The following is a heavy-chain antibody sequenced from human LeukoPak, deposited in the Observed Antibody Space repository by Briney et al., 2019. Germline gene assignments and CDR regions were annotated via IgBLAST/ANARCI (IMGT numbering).Heavy chain of an antibody. V-gene: IGHV4-59*01. D-gene: IGHD2/OR15-2a*01. CDR2: VYYSGST. CDR1: GFTFSSYA. Sequence: GSLRLSCAASGFTFSSYAMHWVRQAPGKGLEWIGYVYYSGSTTYNPSLKSRVNITIDTSKNQFSLTLTSVTAADTAMYYCARNAGKYYRYFQHWGQGTVVSVS. CDR3: ARNAGKYYRYFQH. J-gene: IGHJ1*01.